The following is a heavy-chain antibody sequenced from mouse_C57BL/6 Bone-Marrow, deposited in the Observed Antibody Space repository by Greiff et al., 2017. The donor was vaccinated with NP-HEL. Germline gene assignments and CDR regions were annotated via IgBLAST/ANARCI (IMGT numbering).Heavy chain of an antibody. Sequence: EVQLQQSGPVLVKPGASVKMSCKASGYTFTDYYMNWVKQSHGKSLEWIGVINPYNGGTSYNQKFKGKATLTVDKSSSTAYMELNSLTSEDSAVYCWARPITTVVATPDDDAMDYGGEGTSVTVAS. J-gene: IGHJ4*01. D-gene: IGHD1-1*01. CDR2: INPYNGGT. CDR1: GYTFTDYY. V-gene: IGHV1-19*01. CDR3: ARPITTVVATPDDDAMDY.